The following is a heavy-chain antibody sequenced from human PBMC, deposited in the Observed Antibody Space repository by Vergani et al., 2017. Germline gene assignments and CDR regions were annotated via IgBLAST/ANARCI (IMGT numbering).Heavy chain of an antibody. CDR2: IRSSSSYI. Sequence: EVQLVESGGGLVKPGGSLRLSCAASGFTFSSYSMNWVRQAPGKGLEWVSSIRSSSSYIYYADSVKGRFTISRDNAKNSLYLQMNSLRAEDTAVDYGARDPTLYGAGSIITANWFDPWGQGTLVTVAS. D-gene: IGHD3-10*01. CDR3: ARDPTLYGAGSIITANWFDP. CDR1: GFTFSSYS. V-gene: IGHV3-21*01. J-gene: IGHJ5*02.